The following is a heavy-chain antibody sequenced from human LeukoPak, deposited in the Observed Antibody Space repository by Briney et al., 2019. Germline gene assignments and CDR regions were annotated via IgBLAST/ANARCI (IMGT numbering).Heavy chain of an antibody. CDR3: ARVSTAAALAIDY. Sequence: GGSLRLSCAASGFTFSDYNMNWVRQAPGKGLEWVSVISSSTTYIYYADSVKGRFTISRDNAKNSLYLQMNSLRAEDTAVYYCARVSTAAALAIDYWGEGTPV. V-gene: IGHV3-21*06. CDR1: GFTFSDYN. D-gene: IGHD6-13*01. CDR2: ISSSTTYI. J-gene: IGHJ4*02.